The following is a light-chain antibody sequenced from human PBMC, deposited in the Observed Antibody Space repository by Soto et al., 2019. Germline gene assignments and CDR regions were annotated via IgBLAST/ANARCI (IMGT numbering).Light chain of an antibody. V-gene: IGKV3-11*01. Sequence: EIVLTQSPATLSLSPGERAALSCRASQGVGRFLAWYQQKPGQAPRLLIYDASNRATGIPARFSGSGSLTDFTLAIDNLEPEDFAVYYCQQRGGWPLTFGGGTKVEIK. CDR3: QQRGGWPLT. J-gene: IGKJ4*01. CDR1: QGVGRF. CDR2: DAS.